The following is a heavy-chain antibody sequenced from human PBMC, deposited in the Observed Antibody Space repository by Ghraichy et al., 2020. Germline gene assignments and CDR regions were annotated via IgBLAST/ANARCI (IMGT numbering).Heavy chain of an antibody. J-gene: IGHJ4*02. CDR3: ARGKVPLWFGELLNEYYFDY. CDR1: GFTFSSYG. D-gene: IGHD3-10*01. Sequence: GESLNISCAASGFTFSSYGMHWVRQAPGKGLEWVAVIWYDGSNKYYADSVKGRFTISRDNSKNTLYLQMNSLRAEDTAVYYCARGKVPLWFGELLNEYYFDYWGQGTLVTVSS. V-gene: IGHV3-33*01. CDR2: IWYDGSNK.